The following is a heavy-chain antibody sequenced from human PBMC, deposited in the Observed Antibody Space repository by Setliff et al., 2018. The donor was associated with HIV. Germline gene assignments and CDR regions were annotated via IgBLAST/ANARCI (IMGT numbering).Heavy chain of an antibody. CDR2: ISHSGST. J-gene: IGHJ4*02. D-gene: IGHD2-21*02. CDR3: AGITVVTPYYFDY. V-gene: IGHV4-59*04. Sequence: SETLSLTCTVSGGSISSYYWSWIRQPPGKGLEWIASISHSGSTYHNPSLKSRVTISIDTSKNQFSLKLNSVTAADTAVYYCAGITVVTPYYFDYWGQGTLVTVSS. CDR1: GGSISSYY.